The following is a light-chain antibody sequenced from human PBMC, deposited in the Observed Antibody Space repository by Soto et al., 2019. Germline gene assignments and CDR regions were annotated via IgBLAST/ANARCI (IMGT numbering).Light chain of an antibody. CDR3: QQYYSRPLA. CDR1: QSVLYSSNNKNV. Sequence: DIVMTQSPDSLAVSLGERATINCKSSQSVLYSSNNKNVLAWYQQKPGQPPKLLIYWASTRESGVPDRFSGSGSGTDFTLTITSLQAEDVAVYYCQQYYSRPLAFGGGTKVDIK. J-gene: IGKJ4*01. V-gene: IGKV4-1*01. CDR2: WAS.